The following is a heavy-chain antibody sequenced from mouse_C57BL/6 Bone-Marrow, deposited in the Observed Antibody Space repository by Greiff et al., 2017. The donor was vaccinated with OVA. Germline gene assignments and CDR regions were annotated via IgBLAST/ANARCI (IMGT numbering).Heavy chain of an antibody. J-gene: IGHJ2*01. CDR3: ARFDDYRCDY. D-gene: IGHD2-4*01. Sequence: QVQLQQSGPELVKPGASVKLSCKASGYTFTSYDINWVKQRPGQGLEWIGRIYPSDGSTKYNEKFKGKATLTVDTSSSTAYMELHSLTSGDSAVYICARFDDYRCDYWGQGTTLTVSS. V-gene: IGHV1-85*01. CDR2: IYPSDGST. CDR1: GYTFTSYD.